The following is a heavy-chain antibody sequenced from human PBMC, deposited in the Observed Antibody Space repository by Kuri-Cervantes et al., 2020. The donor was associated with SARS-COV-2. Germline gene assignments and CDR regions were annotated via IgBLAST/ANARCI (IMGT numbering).Heavy chain of an antibody. CDR3: ARSYTAMDLRLLAYYYGMDV. J-gene: IGHJ6*02. CDR1: GFTFSSYG. V-gene: IGHV3-30*03. CDR2: ISYDGSNK. D-gene: IGHD5-18*01. Sequence: GGSLRLSCAASGFTFSSYGMHWVRQAPGKGLEWVAVISYDGSNKHYADSVEGRFTISRDNSKNTLYLQMNSLRAEDTAVYYCARSYTAMDLRLLAYYYGMDVWGQGTTVTVSS.